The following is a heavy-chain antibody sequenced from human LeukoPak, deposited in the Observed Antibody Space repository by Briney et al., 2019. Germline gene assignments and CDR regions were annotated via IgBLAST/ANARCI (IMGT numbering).Heavy chain of an antibody. V-gene: IGHV3-11*01. CDR2: ISSSGSTI. CDR3: ARDIGYCSGGSCYSEDYYYYGMDV. Sequence: PGGSLRLSCAASGFTFSDYYMSWIRKAPGKGLEWVSYISSSGSTIYYADSVKGRFTISRDNAKNSLYLQMNSLRAEDTAVYYCARDIGYCSGGSCYSEDYYYYGMDVWGQGTTVTVSS. CDR1: GFTFSDYY. D-gene: IGHD2-15*01. J-gene: IGHJ6*02.